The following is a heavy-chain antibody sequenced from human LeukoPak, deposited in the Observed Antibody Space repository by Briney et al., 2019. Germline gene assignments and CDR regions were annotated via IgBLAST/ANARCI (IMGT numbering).Heavy chain of an antibody. Sequence: LSQTLSLTCALSGDSPRAGYYWDWIGKPPGKGLEWIGSIYHSGGTYYNPSFKSRVIISVDTSKNQFSLKLSSVTAADTAVYYCARVYCSSSRCLHYMDVWGKGTTVTISS. D-gene: IGHD2-2*01. CDR1: GDSPRAGYY. CDR2: IYHSGGT. V-gene: IGHV4-38-2*01. J-gene: IGHJ6*03. CDR3: ARVYCSSSRCLHYMDV.